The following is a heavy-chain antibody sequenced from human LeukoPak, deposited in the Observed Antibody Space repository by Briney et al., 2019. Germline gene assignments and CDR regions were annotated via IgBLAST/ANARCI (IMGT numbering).Heavy chain of an antibody. J-gene: IGHJ5*02. Sequence: SETLSLTCTVSGYSISSGYYWGWIRQPPGKGLEWIGSIYHSGSTYYNPSLKSRVTISVDTSKNQFSLKLSSVTAADTAVYYCARAHGGGSYPFDPWGQGTLVTVSS. CDR1: GYSISSGYY. D-gene: IGHD1-26*01. CDR2: IYHSGST. CDR3: ARAHGGGSYPFDP. V-gene: IGHV4-38-2*02.